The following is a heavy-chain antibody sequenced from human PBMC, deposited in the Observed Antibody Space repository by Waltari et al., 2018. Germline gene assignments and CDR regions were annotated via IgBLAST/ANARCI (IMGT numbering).Heavy chain of an antibody. CDR1: GFSLSTSGVG. V-gene: IGHV2-5*01. D-gene: IGHD3-16*02. CDR2: SYWNDYK. J-gene: IGHJ5*02. CDR3: TGCDSGVYYDYGCGSYLHYCFDL. Sequence: IPLQDSGPTRVKPTQPLTLTCTLSGFSLSTSGVGVAWIRPPPGTALGCLALSYWNDYKLYIPCLKSRSTNTKNTSNNLVVSTMTNTDPVEKYTESHTGCDSGVYYDYGCGSYLHYCFDLWGQGTLVTVSS.